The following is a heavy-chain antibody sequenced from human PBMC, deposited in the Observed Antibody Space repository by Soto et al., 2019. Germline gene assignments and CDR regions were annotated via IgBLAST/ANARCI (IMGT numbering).Heavy chain of an antibody. V-gene: IGHV1-8*01. CDR1: GYTFINYD. CDR3: ARGRFRRTWFDP. CDR2: MNPDSGNT. J-gene: IGHJ5*02. D-gene: IGHD3-16*01. Sequence: QVQLVQSGAEVKKPGASVKVSCKASGYTFINYDFHWVRQATGQGLEWMGWMNPDSGNTGQSKQFQGRVTMTRDTSISTAYMEMSSLRFEDTAVYYCARGRFRRTWFDPWGQGTLVTVSS.